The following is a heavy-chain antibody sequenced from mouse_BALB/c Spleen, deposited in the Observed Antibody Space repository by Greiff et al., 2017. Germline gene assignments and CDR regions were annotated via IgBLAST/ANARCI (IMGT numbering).Heavy chain of an antibody. Sequence: EVQLQQSGPELVKPGASVKISCKASGYTFTDYNLHWVKQSHGKSLEWIGYIYPYNGGTGYNQKFKSKATLTVDNSSSTAYMELRSLTSEDSAVYYCARDYGSSTDWYFDVWGAGTTVTVSS. CDR1: GYTFTDYN. D-gene: IGHD1-1*01. V-gene: IGHV1S29*02. CDR2: IYPYNGGT. CDR3: ARDYGSSTDWYFDV. J-gene: IGHJ1*01.